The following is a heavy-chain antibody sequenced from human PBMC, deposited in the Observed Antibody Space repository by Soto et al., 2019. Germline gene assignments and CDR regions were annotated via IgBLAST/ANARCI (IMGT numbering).Heavy chain of an antibody. V-gene: IGHV3-53*01. J-gene: IGHJ6*02. CDR2: IYDNGAT. CDR1: VFSVRNNF. Sequence: GGSLRLSCSPSVFSVRNNFMTWVRQAPGRGLEWVSIIYDNGATSYADSVRGRFTVSRDEVKNTLYLQMTSLRVEDTAVYYCARDRRIDNAYYHYYYGIDVWGHGTTVTVSS. D-gene: IGHD1-1*01. CDR3: ARDRRIDNAYYHYYYGIDV.